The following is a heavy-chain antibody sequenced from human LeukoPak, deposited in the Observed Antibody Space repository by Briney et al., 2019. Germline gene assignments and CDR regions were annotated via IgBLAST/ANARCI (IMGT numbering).Heavy chain of an antibody. Sequence: ASVKVSCKASGYTFTSYDINWVRQATGQGLEWMGLMNPNSGNTGYAQKFQGRVTMTRNTSISTAYMELSSLRSEDTAVYYCARGREYSGYGMDYSYGMDVWGQGTTVTVSS. CDR3: ARGREYSGYGMDYSYGMDV. J-gene: IGHJ6*02. D-gene: IGHD5-12*01. CDR1: GYTFTSYD. CDR2: MNPNSGNT. V-gene: IGHV1-8*01.